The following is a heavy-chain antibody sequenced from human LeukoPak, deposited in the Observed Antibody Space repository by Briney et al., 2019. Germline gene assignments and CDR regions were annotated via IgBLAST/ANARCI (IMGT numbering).Heavy chain of an antibody. CDR3: ARRPPDMVAFDY. D-gene: IGHD5-18*01. CDR1: GGSISSYY. CDR2: IYYSGST. Sequence: SETLSLTCTVSGGSISSYYWSWIRQPPGKGLEWIGYIYYSGSTNYNPPLKSRVSISVDTSKNQFSLRLRSVTAADTAVYYCARRPPDMVAFDYWGQGTLVTVSS. V-gene: IGHV4-59*01. J-gene: IGHJ4*02.